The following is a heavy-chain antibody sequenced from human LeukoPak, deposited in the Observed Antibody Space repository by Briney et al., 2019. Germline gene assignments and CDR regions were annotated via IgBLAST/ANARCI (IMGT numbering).Heavy chain of an antibody. D-gene: IGHD2-2*01. CDR1: GFTVSSNY. CDR3: ARGYKAMPFTFDY. J-gene: IGHJ4*02. V-gene: IGHV3-66*01. CDR2: IYSGGST. Sequence: SGGFLRLSCAASGFTVSSNYMSWVHQAPGKGLEWVSVIYSGGSTYYADSVKGRFTISRDNSKNTLYLQMNSLRAEDTAVYYCARGYKAMPFTFDYWGQGTLVTVSS.